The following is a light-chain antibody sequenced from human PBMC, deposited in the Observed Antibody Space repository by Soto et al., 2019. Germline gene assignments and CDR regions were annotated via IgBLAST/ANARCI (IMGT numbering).Light chain of an antibody. J-gene: IGKJ4*01. CDR1: QSVSSN. CDR3: QQYNNWPIT. V-gene: IGKV3-15*01. CDR2: GAS. Sequence: IVMTQSPATLSVSTGERATLSCRASQSVSSNLAWYQQKPGQAPRLLIYGASTRATGIPARFSGSGSGTEFTLTISSLQSEDFAVYYCQQYNNWPITFGGGTKVDIK.